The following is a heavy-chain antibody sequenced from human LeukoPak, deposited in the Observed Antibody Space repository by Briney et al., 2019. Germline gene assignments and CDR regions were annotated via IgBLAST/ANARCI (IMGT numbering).Heavy chain of an antibody. CDR1: GFTFSSYG. CDR2: ISYDGSNT. J-gene: IGHJ6*04. CDR3: AELGITMIGGV. D-gene: IGHD3-10*02. V-gene: IGHV3-30*18. Sequence: GRSLRLSCAASGFTFSSYGMHWVRQAPGKGLEWVAVISYDGSNTYYADSMKGRFTISRDNSKNTLYLQMNSLRAEDTAVYYCAELGITMIGGVWGKGTTATISS.